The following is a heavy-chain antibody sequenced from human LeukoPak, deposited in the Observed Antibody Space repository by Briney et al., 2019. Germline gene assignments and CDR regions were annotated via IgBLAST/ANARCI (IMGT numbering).Heavy chain of an antibody. J-gene: IGHJ4*02. CDR1: GDSISSCY. D-gene: IGHD6-6*01. Sequence: PSETLSLTXTVSGDSISSCYWSWIWQPAEKGLEWIGRICTSGTINYNPSLKNRVTMSVDTSKNQFSLKLTSVTAADTAVYYCARDRDYSNSLDYWGQGTLVTVSS. CDR3: ARDRDYSNSLDY. V-gene: IGHV4-4*07. CDR2: ICTSGTI.